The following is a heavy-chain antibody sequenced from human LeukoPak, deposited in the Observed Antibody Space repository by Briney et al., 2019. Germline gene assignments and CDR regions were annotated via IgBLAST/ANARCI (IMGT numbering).Heavy chain of an antibody. CDR1: GFTFSDYT. J-gene: IGHJ1*01. Sequence: MTGGSLRLSCAASGFTFSDYTMNWVRQAPGKGLEYVSSISGSSRHIYYADSVKGRFTISRDNTKSSLYLQMNSLRVEDMAVYYCARGYCGGDCYGDWGQGTLVTVSS. D-gene: IGHD2-21*02. CDR2: ISGSSRHI. CDR3: ARGYCGGDCYGD. V-gene: IGHV3-21*01.